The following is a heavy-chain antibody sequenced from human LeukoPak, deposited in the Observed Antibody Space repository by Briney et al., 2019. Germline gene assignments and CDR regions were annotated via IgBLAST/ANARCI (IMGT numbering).Heavy chain of an antibody. CDR1: GYTLTELS. Sequence: ASAKVSCKVSGYTLTELSMHWVRQAPGKGLEWMGGFDPEDGETIYAQKFQGRVTMTEDTSTDTAYMELSSLRSEDTAVYYCATDTSKLGYCSGGSCFGGTYYYYMDVWGKGTTVTVSS. CDR3: ATDTSKLGYCSGGSCFGGTYYYYMDV. CDR2: FDPEDGET. D-gene: IGHD2-15*01. V-gene: IGHV1-24*01. J-gene: IGHJ6*03.